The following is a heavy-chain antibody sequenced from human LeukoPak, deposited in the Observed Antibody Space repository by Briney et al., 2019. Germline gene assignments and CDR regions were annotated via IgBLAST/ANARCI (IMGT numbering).Heavy chain of an antibody. CDR2: IWYDGSNK. D-gene: IGHD3-10*01. V-gene: IGHV3-33*01. Sequence: GGSLRLFCAASGFTFSSYGMHWVRQAPGKGLERVAVIWYDGSNKYYADYVKGRFTISRDNSKNTLYLQMNSLRAEDTAVYYCARSLYGSGSYYKEYPYYFDDWGQGTLVTVSS. CDR1: GFTFSSYG. J-gene: IGHJ4*02. CDR3: ARSLYGSGSYYKEYPYYFDD.